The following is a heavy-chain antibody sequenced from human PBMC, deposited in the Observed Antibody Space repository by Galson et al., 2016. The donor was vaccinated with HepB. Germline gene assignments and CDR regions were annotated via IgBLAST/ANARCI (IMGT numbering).Heavy chain of an antibody. Sequence: SLRLSCAASGFTFSSYWMVWVRQAPGKGLEWVAVIWSDGRNIDYADSVKGRFTTSRDNSKDTVYLQMNSLRAEDTAVYYCARDPGIAVAGVAFDIWGQGTMVTVSS. J-gene: IGHJ3*02. CDR2: IWSDGRNI. V-gene: IGHV3-33*08. CDR3: ARDPGIAVAGVAFDI. CDR1: GFTFSSYW. D-gene: IGHD6-19*01.